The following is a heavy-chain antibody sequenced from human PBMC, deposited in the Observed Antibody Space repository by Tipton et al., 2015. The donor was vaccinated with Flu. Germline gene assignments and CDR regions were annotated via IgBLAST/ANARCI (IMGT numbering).Heavy chain of an antibody. D-gene: IGHD3-16*01. Sequence: TLSLTCAVYGGSFSAYYWSWIRQPPGKGLEWIGYIYYSGSTKYNPSLKRRVTMSVDTSKNQFSLKLSSVTAADTAVYYCARGRQEGEANRYFDYWGQGTLVTVSS. CDR1: GGSFSAYY. J-gene: IGHJ4*02. V-gene: IGHV4-59*01. CDR2: IYYSGST. CDR3: ARGRQEGEANRYFDY.